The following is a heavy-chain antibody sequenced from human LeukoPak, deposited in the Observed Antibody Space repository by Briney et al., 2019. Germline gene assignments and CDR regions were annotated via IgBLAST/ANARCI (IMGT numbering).Heavy chain of an antibody. V-gene: IGHV1-18*01. D-gene: IGHD3-10*01. CDR3: ARDTVRGVITPSDAFDI. Sequence: GASVKVSCKASGYTFTSYGISWVRQAPGQGLEWMGWISAYNGNTNYAQKLQGRVTMTTDTSTSTAYMELRSLRSDGTAVYYCARDTVRGVITPSDAFDIWGQGTMVTVSS. J-gene: IGHJ3*02. CDR1: GYTFTSYG. CDR2: ISAYNGNT.